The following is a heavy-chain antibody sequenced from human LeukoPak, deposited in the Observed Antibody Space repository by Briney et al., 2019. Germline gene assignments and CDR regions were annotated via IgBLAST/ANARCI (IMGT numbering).Heavy chain of an antibody. J-gene: IGHJ3*02. CDR1: GGSISSGGYY. V-gene: IGHV4-30-2*01. CDR2: IYHSGST. Sequence: PSQTLSLTCTVSGGSISSGGYYWSWIRQPPGKGLEWIGYIYHSGSTYYNPSLKSRVTISVDRSKNQFSLKLSSVTAADTAVYYCARVRRGRQQRIVGATSGRGGMDAFDIWGQGTMVTVSS. CDR3: ARVRRGRQQRIVGATSGRGGMDAFDI. D-gene: IGHD1-26*01.